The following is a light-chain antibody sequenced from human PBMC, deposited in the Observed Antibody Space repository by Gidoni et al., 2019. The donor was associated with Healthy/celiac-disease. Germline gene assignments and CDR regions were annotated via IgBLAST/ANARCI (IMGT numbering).Light chain of an antibody. CDR1: QSISSY. CDR3: QQSYSTPPWT. J-gene: IGKJ1*01. V-gene: IGKV1-39*01. Sequence: DIQMTQSPSCLSASVGDRITITSRASQSISSYLNWYQQKPGKAPKLLIYAASSLQSGVPSRFSGSGSGTDFTLTIISLQPEDFATYYCQQSYSTPPWTFGQGTKVEIK. CDR2: AAS.